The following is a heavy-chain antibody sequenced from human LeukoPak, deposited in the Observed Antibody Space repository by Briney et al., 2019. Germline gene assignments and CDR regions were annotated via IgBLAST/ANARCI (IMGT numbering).Heavy chain of an antibody. D-gene: IGHD3-10*01. J-gene: IGHJ4*02. CDR2: IYSGGST. V-gene: IGHV3-66*01. Sequence: GGSLRLSCAASGFTVSSNYMSWVRQAPGKGLEWVSVIYSGGSTYYADSVKGRFTISRDNSKNTLYLQMNSLRSEDTAVYYCARDPMVRGVDAFDYWGQGTLVTVSS. CDR3: ARDPMVRGVDAFDY. CDR1: GFTVSSNY.